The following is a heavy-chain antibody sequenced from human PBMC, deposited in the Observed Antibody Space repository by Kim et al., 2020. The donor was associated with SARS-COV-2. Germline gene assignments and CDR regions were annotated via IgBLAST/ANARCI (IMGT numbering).Heavy chain of an antibody. V-gene: IGHV3-72*01. D-gene: IGHD2-21*01. CDR2: IRNKGNGYTT. CDR1: GFTFSDHY. Sequence: GGSLRLSCAASGFTFSDHYLDWVRQAPGKGLEWVGRIRNKGNGYTTEYAASVKGRFTISRDDSKNSLFLQMNSLQAEDTAVYFCDVVVAVGCTRFTFWGQGTLVTVSS. J-gene: IGHJ4*02. CDR3: DVVVAVGCTRFTF.